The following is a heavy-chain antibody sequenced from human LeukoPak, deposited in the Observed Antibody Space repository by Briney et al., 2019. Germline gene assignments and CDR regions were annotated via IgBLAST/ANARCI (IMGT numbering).Heavy chain of an antibody. Sequence: SQTLSLTCAISGDSVSSNSPTWTWIRQSPSRGLKWLGRTYYRSKWYNDYAVSVKSRITINPDTSKNQFSLHLNSVTAEDTAVYYCARGSHSSSWYFDYWGQGTLVTVSS. CDR3: ARGSHSSSWYFDY. CDR1: GDSVSSNSPT. J-gene: IGHJ4*02. D-gene: IGHD6-13*01. V-gene: IGHV6-1*01. CDR2: TYYRSKWYN.